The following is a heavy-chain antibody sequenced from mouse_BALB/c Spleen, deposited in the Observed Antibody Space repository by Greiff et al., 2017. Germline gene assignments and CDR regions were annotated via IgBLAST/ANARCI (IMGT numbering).Heavy chain of an antibody. Sequence: VQLQESGAELAKPGASVKMSCKASGYTFTSYWMHWVKQRPGQGLEWIGYINPSTGYTEYNQKFKDKATLTADKSSSTAYMQLSSLTSEDSAVYYCAKFITTATRGFAYWGQGTLVTVSA. CDR2: INPSTGYT. J-gene: IGHJ3*01. V-gene: IGHV1-7*01. CDR1: GYTFTSYW. D-gene: IGHD1-2*01. CDR3: AKFITTATRGFAY.